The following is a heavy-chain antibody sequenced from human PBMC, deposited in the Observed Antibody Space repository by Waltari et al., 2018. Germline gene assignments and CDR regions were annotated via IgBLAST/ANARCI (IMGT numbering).Heavy chain of an antibody. Sequence: QVQLVQSGAEVKKPGASVKVSCKASGYTFTSYAMHWVRQAPGQRLEVMGWINPGNGYTKYSQEVQGRVTITRDTSASTAYMELSSLRSEDMAVYYCARGASDYYYYMDVWGKGTTVTVSS. CDR2: INPGNGYT. CDR1: GYTFTSYA. V-gene: IGHV1-3*03. J-gene: IGHJ6*03. D-gene: IGHD2-15*01. CDR3: ARGASDYYYYMDV.